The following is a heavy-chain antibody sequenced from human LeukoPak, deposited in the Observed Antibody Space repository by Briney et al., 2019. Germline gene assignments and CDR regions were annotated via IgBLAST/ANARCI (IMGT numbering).Heavy chain of an antibody. V-gene: IGHV3-11*01. J-gene: IGHJ4*02. D-gene: IGHD5-12*01. CDR2: ISSSGSTI. CDR3: ARAEWLRFRQNAFDY. Sequence: GGSLRLSCAASGFTFSDYYMSWIRQAPGKGLEWVSYISSSGSTIYYADSVKGRFTISRDHAKNSLYLQMNSLRAEDTAVYYCARAEWLRFRQNAFDYWGQGTLVTVSS. CDR1: GFTFSDYY.